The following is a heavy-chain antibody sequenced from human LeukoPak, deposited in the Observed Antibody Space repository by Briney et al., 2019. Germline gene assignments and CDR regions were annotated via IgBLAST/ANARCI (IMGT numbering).Heavy chain of an antibody. CDR1: GYSISSGYY. CDR3: ARERDDYYDSSGYYYVRAPTYNWFDP. CDR2: IYHSGST. V-gene: IGHV4-38-2*02. Sequence: SETLSLTCTVSGYSISSGYYWGWIRQPPGKGLEWIGSIYHSGSTYYNPSLKSRVTISVDTSKNQFSLKLSSVTAADTAVYYCARERDDYYDSSGYYYVRAPTYNWFDPWGQGTLVTVSS. J-gene: IGHJ5*02. D-gene: IGHD3-22*01.